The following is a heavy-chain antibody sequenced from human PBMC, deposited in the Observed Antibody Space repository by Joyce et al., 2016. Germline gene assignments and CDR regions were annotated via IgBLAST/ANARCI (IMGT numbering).Heavy chain of an antibody. Sequence: QVHLQESGPGLVRPSETLSLTCIVSGASVGSTIYYWGWIRQPPGKGLEWIGSVYYSGKTYYSPSLKSLVTISVDTAKNQCSLELTSVTAADTAMYFCARHINDWNNEIDYWGQGILVTVSS. V-gene: IGHV4-39*01. D-gene: IGHD1/OR15-1a*01. CDR2: VYYSGKT. J-gene: IGHJ4*02. CDR3: ARHINDWNNEIDY. CDR1: GASVGSTIYY.